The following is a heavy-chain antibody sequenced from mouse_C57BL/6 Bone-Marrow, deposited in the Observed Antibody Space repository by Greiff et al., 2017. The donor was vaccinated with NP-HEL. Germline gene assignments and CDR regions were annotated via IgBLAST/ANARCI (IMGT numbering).Heavy chain of an antibody. CDR1: GFTFSSYA. Sequence: EVKLMESGGGLVKPGGSLKLSCAASGFTFSSYAMSWVRQTPEKRLEWVATISDGGSYTSYPDNVQGRFTISRDNAKNNLYLQMSHLKSEDTAMYYCARDEAVLTGTTYWGQGTLVTVSA. V-gene: IGHV5-4*01. J-gene: IGHJ3*01. CDR3: ARDEAVLTGTTY. D-gene: IGHD4-1*01. CDR2: ISDGGSYT.